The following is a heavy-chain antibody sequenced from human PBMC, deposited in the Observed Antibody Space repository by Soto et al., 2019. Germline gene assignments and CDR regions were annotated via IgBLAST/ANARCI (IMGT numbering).Heavy chain of an antibody. V-gene: IGHV1-3*01. CDR1: GYTFTSYA. J-gene: IGHJ4*02. CDR2: INAGNGNT. Sequence: AASVKVSCKASGYTFTSYAMHWVRQAPGQRLEWMGWINAGNGNTKYSQKFQGRVTITRDTSASTAYMELSSLRSEDTAVYYCARWGNTGDYFDYWGQGTLVTVSS. CDR3: ARWGNTGDYFDY. D-gene: IGHD3-16*01.